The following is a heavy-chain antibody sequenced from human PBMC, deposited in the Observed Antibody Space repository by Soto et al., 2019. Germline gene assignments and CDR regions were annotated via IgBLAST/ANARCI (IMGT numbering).Heavy chain of an antibody. J-gene: IGHJ4*02. CDR3: SRSPEVGVRGAY. D-gene: IGHD3-16*01. Sequence: GGSLRLSCTGSGFPFSAYNINWVRQAPGKGLEWVSSVTVGSSHIYQPNSMKGRFTISRDDAKNSVYLQIDSLRDEDTALYYCSRSPEVGVRGAYWGQGTLVTVSS. CDR1: GFPFSAYN. CDR2: VTVGSSHI. V-gene: IGHV3-21*01.